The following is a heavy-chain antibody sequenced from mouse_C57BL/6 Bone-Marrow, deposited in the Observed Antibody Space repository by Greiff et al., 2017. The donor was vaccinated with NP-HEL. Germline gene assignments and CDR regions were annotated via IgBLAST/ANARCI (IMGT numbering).Heavy chain of an antibody. CDR1: GFTFSSYG. V-gene: IGHV5-6*02. J-gene: IGHJ3*01. Sequence: DVKLVESGGDLVKPGGSLKLSCAASGFTFSSYGMSWVRQTPDKRLEWVATISSGGSYTYYPDSVKGRFTISRDNAKNTLYLQMSSLKSEDTAMYYCARQDDYDGGAYWGQGTLVTVSA. CDR3: ARQDDYDGGAY. CDR2: ISSGGSYT. D-gene: IGHD2-4*01.